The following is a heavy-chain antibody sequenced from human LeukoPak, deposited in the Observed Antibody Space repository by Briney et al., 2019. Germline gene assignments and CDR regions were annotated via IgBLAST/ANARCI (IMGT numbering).Heavy chain of an antibody. V-gene: IGHV3-21*01. J-gene: IGHJ4*02. CDR3: AKGLYYYDSSGKSLSFDY. CDR1: GFTFSSYS. CDR2: ISSSSSYI. D-gene: IGHD3-22*01. Sequence: GGSLRLSCAASGFTFSSYSMNWVRQAPGKGLEWVSSISSSSSYIYYADSVKGRFTISRDNAKNTLYLQMNGLRAEDTAVYYCAKGLYYYDSSGKSLSFDYWGQGTLVTVSS.